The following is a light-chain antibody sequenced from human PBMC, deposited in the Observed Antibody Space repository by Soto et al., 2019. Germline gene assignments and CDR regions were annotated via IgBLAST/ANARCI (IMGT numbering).Light chain of an antibody. Sequence: DIQMTQSPSSLSASVGDRVTITCRASQSISRYLSWYQQKPGKVPKLLIYAASSLQSGVPSRFSGRGSGTDFTLTISSLQPEDFATYYCLQHNSYPRTFGQGTKVDIK. CDR2: AAS. J-gene: IGKJ1*01. CDR1: QSISRY. CDR3: LQHNSYPRT. V-gene: IGKV1-17*01.